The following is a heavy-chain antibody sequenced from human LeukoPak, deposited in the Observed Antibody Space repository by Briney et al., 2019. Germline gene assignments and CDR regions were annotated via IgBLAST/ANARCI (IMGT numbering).Heavy chain of an antibody. CDR3: AKSLRYAFDY. D-gene: IGHD2-2*01. CDR1: GFTFSSYG. Sequence: GGSLRLSCAASGFTFSSYGMHWVRQAPGKGLEWVAVISYDGSNKYYADSVKGRFTISRDNSKNSLYLQMNSLRAEDTAVYYCAKSLRYAFDYWGQGTLVAVSS. J-gene: IGHJ4*02. CDR2: ISYDGSNK. V-gene: IGHV3-30*18.